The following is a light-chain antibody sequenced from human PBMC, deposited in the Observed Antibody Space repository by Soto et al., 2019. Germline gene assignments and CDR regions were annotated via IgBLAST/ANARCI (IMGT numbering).Light chain of an antibody. CDR1: QSISRY. J-gene: IGKJ4*01. CDR2: DAS. V-gene: IGKV3-11*01. Sequence: EIALQQSPATLSLSPGERATLSCRASQSISRYLAWYQQKPGQAPRLLIYDASNRATGIPARFSGSGSGTDFTLTISSLEPEVFAVYYCQQRGNWPSFGGGTKVEIK. CDR3: QQRGNWPS.